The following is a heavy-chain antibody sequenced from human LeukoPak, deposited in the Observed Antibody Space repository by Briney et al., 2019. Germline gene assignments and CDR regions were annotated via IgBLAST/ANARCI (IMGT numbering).Heavy chain of an antibody. CDR1: GCTFSSYA. Sequence: SVKVSCKASGCTFSSYAISWVRQAPGQGLEWMGRIIPILGIANYERKFQGRVTITADKSTSPAYMDLRSLRPKNTAGYYCAAPVDTAMAAFDSWGQGNLVTVSS. V-gene: IGHV1-69*04. CDR3: AAPVDTAMAAFDS. D-gene: IGHD5-18*01. J-gene: IGHJ4*02. CDR2: IIPILGIA.